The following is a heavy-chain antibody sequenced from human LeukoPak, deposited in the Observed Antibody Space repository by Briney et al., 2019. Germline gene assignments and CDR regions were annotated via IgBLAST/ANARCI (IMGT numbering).Heavy chain of an antibody. J-gene: IGHJ4*02. V-gene: IGHV4-39*01. CDR1: GGSLSSSSYY. CDR2: IHYSGST. Sequence: PSETLSLTCTVSGGSLSSSSYYWGRIRQPPWKGLEWTASIHYSGSTYYNPSLKSRVTISVDTSKIQFSLKLSSVTAADTAVYYCARQEGSQNFDYWGQGTLVTVSS. CDR3: ARQEGSQNFDY.